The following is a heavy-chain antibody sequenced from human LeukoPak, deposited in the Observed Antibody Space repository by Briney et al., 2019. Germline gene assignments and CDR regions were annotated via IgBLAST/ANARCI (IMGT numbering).Heavy chain of an antibody. CDR1: GLTVSSNY. D-gene: IGHD6-19*01. Sequence: PGVSLRLSCAASGLTVSSNYMSWVRQAPGKGLEWVSVIYSGGSTYYADSVKGRFTISRDNSKNTLYLQMNSLRAEDTAVYYCAGRGEVAGLWSYWGQGTLVTVSS. J-gene: IGHJ4*02. CDR3: AGRGEVAGLWSY. CDR2: IYSGGST. V-gene: IGHV3-53*01.